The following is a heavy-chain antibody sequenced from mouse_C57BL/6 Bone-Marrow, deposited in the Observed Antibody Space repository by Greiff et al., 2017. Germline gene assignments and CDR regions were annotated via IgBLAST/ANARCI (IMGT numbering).Heavy chain of an antibody. CDR1: GYAFTSYW. V-gene: IGHV1-54*01. CDR3: ASSYYNNCVGALAY. Sequence: QVQLQQSGAELVRPGTSVKLSCKASGYAFTSYWMAWVKQRPGQGLEWIGAINPGGGCTNYTEKFKGKVTMTGDKSSSTAYMQLSSLTSEDSAVYFCASSYYNNCVGALAYWGQGTLVTVSA. CDR2: INPGGGCT. J-gene: IGHJ3*01. D-gene: IGHD2-5*01.